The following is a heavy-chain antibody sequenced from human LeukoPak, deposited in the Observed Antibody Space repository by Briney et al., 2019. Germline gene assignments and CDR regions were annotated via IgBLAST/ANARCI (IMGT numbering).Heavy chain of an antibody. D-gene: IGHD1-1*01. V-gene: IGHV7-4-1*02. J-gene: IGHJ3*02. CDR1: GYTFTSYA. CDR3: ARALADYSQLPSDAFDI. Sequence: ASVKVSCKASGYTFTSYAMNWVRQAPGQGLEWMGWINTNTGNPTYAQGFTGRFVFSLDTSVSTAYLQISSLKAEDTAVYYCARALADYSQLPSDAFDIWGQGTMVTVSS. CDR2: INTNTGNP.